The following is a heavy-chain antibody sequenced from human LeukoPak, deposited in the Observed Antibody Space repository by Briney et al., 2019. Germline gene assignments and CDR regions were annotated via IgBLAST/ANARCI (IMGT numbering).Heavy chain of an antibody. CDR2: ISAYNGNT. V-gene: IGHV1-18*01. Sequence: ASVKVSCKASGYTFTSYGISWVRQDPGQGLEWMGWISAYNGNTNYAQKLQGRVTMTTDTSTSTAYMELRSLRSDDTAVYYCARGRGVLLWFGESPPGDGMDVWGQGTTVTVSS. CDR1: GYTFTSYG. J-gene: IGHJ6*02. D-gene: IGHD3-10*01. CDR3: ARGRGVLLWFGESPPGDGMDV.